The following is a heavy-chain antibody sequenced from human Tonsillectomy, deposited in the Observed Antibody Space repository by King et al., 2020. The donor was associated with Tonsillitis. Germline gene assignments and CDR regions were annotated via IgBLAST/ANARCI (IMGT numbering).Heavy chain of an antibody. CDR2: INHSGST. CDR1: GGSFSGYY. V-gene: IGHV4-34*01. CDR3: ARGRPYYYDSSGYYFDY. J-gene: IGHJ4*02. Sequence: HVQLQQWGAGLLKPSETLSLTCVVYGGSFSGYYWSWIRQPPGKGLEWNGEINHSGSTNYNPSLKSRVTISVDTSMNQFSLKLSSVTAADTGVYYCARGRPYYYDSSGYYFDYWGQGTLVTVSS. D-gene: IGHD3-22*01.